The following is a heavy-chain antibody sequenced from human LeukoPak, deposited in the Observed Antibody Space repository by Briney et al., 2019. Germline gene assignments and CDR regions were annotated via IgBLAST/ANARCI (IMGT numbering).Heavy chain of an antibody. CDR2: INQDGSET. CDR1: GFSFRSYW. CDR3: ARDQSGSGWSY. V-gene: IGHV3-7*04. D-gene: IGHD6-19*01. Sequence: GGSLRLSCVAAGFSFRSYWMSWVRQAPGKGLEWVANINQDGSETHYVDSMKGRFAISRDNARNSLYLQVNSLRAEDTAVYYCARDQSGSGWSYWGQGTLVTVSS. J-gene: IGHJ4*02.